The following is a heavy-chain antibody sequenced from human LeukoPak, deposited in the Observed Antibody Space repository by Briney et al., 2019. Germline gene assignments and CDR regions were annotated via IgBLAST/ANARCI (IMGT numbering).Heavy chain of an antibody. V-gene: IGHV3-21*01. CDR2: ISSSSSYI. Sequence: GGSLRLSCAASGFTFSSYSMNWVRQAPGKGLEWVSSISSSSSYIYYADSVKGRFTISRDNAKNSLYLQMNSLRAEDTAVYYCARDALYSNYGLGDFYYYYMDVWGQGTTVTVSS. J-gene: IGHJ6*03. D-gene: IGHD4-11*01. CDR1: GFTFSSYS. CDR3: ARDALYSNYGLGDFYYYYMDV.